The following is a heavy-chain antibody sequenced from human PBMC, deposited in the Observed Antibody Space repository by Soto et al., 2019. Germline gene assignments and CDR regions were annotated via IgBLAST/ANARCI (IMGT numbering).Heavy chain of an antibody. CDR3: AAELYSGGSCCSFHF. CDR2: IVVGSGNT. J-gene: IGHJ3*01. Sequence: SVKVSCKTSGFTFSNSSVQWVRQARGQRLEWIAWIVVGSGNTNYAQNFQGRLTISRDTSTSTVYMELSSLRAEDPAVYYCAAELYSGGSCCSFHFWVQGTMVTVSS. CDR1: GFTFSNSS. D-gene: IGHD2-15*01. V-gene: IGHV1-58*01.